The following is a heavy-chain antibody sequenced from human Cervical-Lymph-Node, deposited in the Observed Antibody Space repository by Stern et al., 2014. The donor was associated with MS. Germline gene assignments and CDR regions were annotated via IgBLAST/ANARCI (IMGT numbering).Heavy chain of an antibody. J-gene: IGHJ2*01. CDR2: IYYSGST. Sequence: QVQLQESGPGLVKPSQTLSLTCTVSGGSISSGGYYWSWLRQHPGKGLEWIGDIYYSGSTYYNPSLKSRVTISVDTSKNQFSLKLSSVTAADTAVYYCARVHADSSSWYWWYFDLWGRGTLVTASS. CDR3: ARVHADSSSWYWWYFDL. CDR1: GGSISSGGYY. D-gene: IGHD6-13*01. V-gene: IGHV4-31*03.